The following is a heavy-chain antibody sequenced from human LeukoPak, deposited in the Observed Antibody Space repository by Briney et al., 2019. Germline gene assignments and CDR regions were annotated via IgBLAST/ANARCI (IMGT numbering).Heavy chain of an antibody. J-gene: IGHJ4*02. D-gene: IGHD3-22*01. V-gene: IGHV4-31*03. Sequence: SETLSLTCTVSGGSISSGGYYWSWIRQHPGKGLEWIGYIYYSGSTYYNPSLKSRVTISVDTSKNQFSLVLSSVTAADTAVYYCARGGYDSSGYYVYYFDYWGQGTLVTVSS. CDR1: GGSISSGGYY. CDR2: IYYSGST. CDR3: ARGGYDSSGYYVYYFDY.